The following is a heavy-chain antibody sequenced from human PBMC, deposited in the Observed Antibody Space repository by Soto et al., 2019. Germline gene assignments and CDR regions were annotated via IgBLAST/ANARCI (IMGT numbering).Heavy chain of an antibody. J-gene: IGHJ4*02. CDR3: ARDLGYYDSSGYFDY. CDR1: GFSFSNCW. V-gene: IGHV3-74*01. CDR2: INSDGSST. Sequence: GGSLRLSCAASGFSFSNCWMHWVRQAPGMGLVWVSHINSDGSSTTYADSVKGRFTISRDNAKNTLYLQMNSLRAEDTAVYYCARDLGYYDSSGYFDYWGQGTLVTVSS. D-gene: IGHD3-22*01.